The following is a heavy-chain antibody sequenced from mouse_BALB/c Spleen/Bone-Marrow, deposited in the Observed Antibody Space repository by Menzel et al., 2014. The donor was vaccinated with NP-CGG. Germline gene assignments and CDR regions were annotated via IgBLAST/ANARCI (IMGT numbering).Heavy chain of an antibody. CDR3: AREGGWLLRNYYAMDY. D-gene: IGHD2-3*01. CDR1: GFSLTSYG. CDR2: MWAGGDT. J-gene: IGHJ4*01. V-gene: IGHV2-9*02. Sequence: QVQLKESGPGLVAPSQSLSFTCTVSGFSLTSYGVHWVRQPPGKGLEWLGVMWAGGDTNYNSAFMSRLNIIKDNSKSQVFLKMNSLQADDTAMYYCAREGGWLLRNYYAMDYWGQGTSVTVSS.